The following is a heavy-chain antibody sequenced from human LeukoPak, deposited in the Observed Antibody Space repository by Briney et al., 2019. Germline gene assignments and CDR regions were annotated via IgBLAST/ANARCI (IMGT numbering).Heavy chain of an antibody. CDR3: VRSLDY. CDR2: ITGSGGFT. CDR1: GFPFSTYA. Sequence: GGSLRLSCAASGFPFSTYAMNWVRQAPGKGLEWVSVITGSGGFTQYADSVKGRFTISRDNSKNTVHLQMNSLRVEDTALYYCVRSLDYWGQGTLVTVSS. V-gene: IGHV3-23*01. J-gene: IGHJ4*02.